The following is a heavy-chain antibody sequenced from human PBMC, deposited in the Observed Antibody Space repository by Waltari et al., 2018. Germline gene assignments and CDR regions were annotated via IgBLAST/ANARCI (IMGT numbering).Heavy chain of an antibody. CDR3: ARAGGDYLRGWFDP. D-gene: IGHD4-17*01. Sequence: QVQLQESGPGLVKPSETLSLTCAVSGYSISSGYYWGWIRQPPGKGLEWIGSIYQSGSTYDNPSLKSRVTISVDTSKNQFSLKLSSVTAADTAVYYCARAGGDYLRGWFDPWGQGTLVTVSS. CDR2: IYQSGST. J-gene: IGHJ5*02. CDR1: GYSISSGYY. V-gene: IGHV4-38-2*01.